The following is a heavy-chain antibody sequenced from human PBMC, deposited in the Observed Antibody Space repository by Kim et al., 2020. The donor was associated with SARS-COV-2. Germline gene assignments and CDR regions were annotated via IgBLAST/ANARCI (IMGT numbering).Heavy chain of an antibody. CDR2: IYYSGST. J-gene: IGHJ4*02. V-gene: IGHV4-31*03. CDR1: GGSISSGGYY. Sequence: SETLSLTCTVSGGSISSGGYYWSWIRQHPGKGLEWIGYIYYSGSTYYNPSLKSRVTISVDTSKNQFSLKLSSVTAADTAVYYCARDRYYDILTGYHRGYFDYWGQGTLVTVSS. CDR3: ARDRYYDILTGYHRGYFDY. D-gene: IGHD3-9*01.